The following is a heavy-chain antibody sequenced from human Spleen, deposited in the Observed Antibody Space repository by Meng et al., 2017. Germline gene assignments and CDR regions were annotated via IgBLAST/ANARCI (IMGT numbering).Heavy chain of an antibody. J-gene: IGHJ5*02. V-gene: IGHV4-34*01. D-gene: IGHD3-3*01. CDR2: SDHFGNT. CDR3: VYFWSGYFT. CDR1: GGSLSGYY. Sequence: VQLQQWGGGLLKHSETLSLTCAVFGGSLSGYYCNWFRQPPGKGVEWIGGSDHFGNTIYNPSLKGRLTISVDTSKNQISLRLTSVIAADTAVYYCVYFWSGYFTSGQGTLVTVSS.